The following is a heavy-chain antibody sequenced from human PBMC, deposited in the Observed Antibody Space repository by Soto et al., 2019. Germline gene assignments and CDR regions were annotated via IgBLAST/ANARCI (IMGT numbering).Heavy chain of an antibody. V-gene: IGHV4-4*07. Sequence: SETLSLTCTVSGGSISSYYWSWIRQPAGKGLXWXGXXXTXGXTXYXXXXKSRVTMSVDTSKNQFSLKLSSVTAADTAVYYCARVSRRGNWFDPWGQGTLVTVSS. D-gene: IGHD2-2*01. J-gene: IGHJ5*02. CDR1: GGSISSYY. CDR3: ARVSRRGNWFDP. CDR2: XXTXGXT.